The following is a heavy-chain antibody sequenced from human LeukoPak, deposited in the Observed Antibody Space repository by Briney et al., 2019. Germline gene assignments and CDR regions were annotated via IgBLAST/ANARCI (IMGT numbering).Heavy chain of an antibody. CDR1: GFTFSTYS. V-gene: IGHV3-21*01. J-gene: IGHJ4*02. CDR3: AREAGGNSGYDWVL. D-gene: IGHD5-12*01. Sequence: GGSLTLSCAASGFTFSTYSMNWVRQAPGKGLEWVSSISSGSSYIYYADSVKGRFTISRDNAKNSLYLQMNSLRAEDTAVYYCAREAGGNSGYDWVLWGQGTLVTVSS. CDR2: ISSGSSYI.